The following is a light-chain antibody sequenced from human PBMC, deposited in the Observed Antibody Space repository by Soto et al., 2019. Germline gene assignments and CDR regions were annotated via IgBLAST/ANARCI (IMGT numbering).Light chain of an antibody. Sequence: EIVLTQSPGTLSLSPGDTAALSCRASQSVSNNYLAWYQQKPGQAPRLLIYGASSRPTGIPDRFSGSASGTDFTLTISRLEPEDFAVYYCQQYGTSPRMFGQGTKVEIK. J-gene: IGKJ1*01. CDR1: QSVSNNY. V-gene: IGKV3-20*01. CDR2: GAS. CDR3: QQYGTSPRM.